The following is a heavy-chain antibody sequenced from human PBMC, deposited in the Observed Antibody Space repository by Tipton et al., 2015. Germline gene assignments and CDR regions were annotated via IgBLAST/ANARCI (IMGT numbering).Heavy chain of an antibody. CDR1: GFTFHTYS. Sequence: SLRLSCAASGFTFHTYSMNWVRQAPGKGLEWVSSISSSSYIFYADSVKGRFTISRDNAKNSLYLQMNSLRAEDTAVYYCARGPLIMMVVADWYFDLWGRGTLVTVSS. V-gene: IGHV3-21*01. D-gene: IGHD3-22*01. J-gene: IGHJ2*01. CDR3: ARGPLIMMVVADWYFDL. CDR2: ISSSSYI.